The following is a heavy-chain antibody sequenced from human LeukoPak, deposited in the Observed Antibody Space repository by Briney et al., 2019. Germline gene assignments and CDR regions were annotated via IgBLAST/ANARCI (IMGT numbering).Heavy chain of an antibody. CDR3: AAGSYFDH. Sequence: PGESLRLSFAASGFTFRSYWMSWARQAPGKGLECVANIKPDGSEKYYVDSVKGRFTISRDNAKNSLYLQMNGLRADDTAVYYCAAGSYFDHWGQGTLVAVSS. CDR1: GFTFRSYW. D-gene: IGHD3-10*01. J-gene: IGHJ4*02. CDR2: IKPDGSEK. V-gene: IGHV3-7*01.